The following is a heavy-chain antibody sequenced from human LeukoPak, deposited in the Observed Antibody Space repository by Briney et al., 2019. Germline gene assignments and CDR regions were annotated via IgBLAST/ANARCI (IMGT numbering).Heavy chain of an antibody. CDR3: ARIGQASYYYYYMDV. D-gene: IGHD3-16*01. Sequence: GASVKVSCKASGNTFTSYGICWVRQAPGQGLEWTGWISASNGYTNSAQKFQGRVTMTIDTSTNTAYMDLRSLRSDDTAVYYCARIGQASYYYYYMDVWGKGTTVTVSS. V-gene: IGHV1-18*01. CDR1: GNTFTSYG. J-gene: IGHJ6*03. CDR2: ISASNGYT.